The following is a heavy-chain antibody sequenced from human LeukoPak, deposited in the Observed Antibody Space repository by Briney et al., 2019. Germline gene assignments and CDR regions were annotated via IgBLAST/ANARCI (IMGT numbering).Heavy chain of an antibody. D-gene: IGHD3-22*01. V-gene: IGHV3-33*06. CDR1: GFTFSSYG. J-gene: IGHJ4*02. CDR2: IWYDESNK. Sequence: GGSLRLSCAASGFTFSSYGVHWVRQAPGKGLEWVAVIWYDESNKYYADSVKGRFTISRDNSKNTLYLQMNSLRAEDTAVYYCAKAQFSGGSYYAGGFDYWGQGTLVTVSS. CDR3: AKAQFSGGSYYAGGFDY.